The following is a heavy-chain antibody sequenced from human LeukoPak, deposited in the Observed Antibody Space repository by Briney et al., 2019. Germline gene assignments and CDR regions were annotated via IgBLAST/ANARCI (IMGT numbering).Heavy chain of an antibody. Sequence: PGRSLRLSCAASGFTFDDYAMHWVRQAPGKGLEWVSGISWNSGSIGYADSVKGRFTISRDNAKNSLYLQMNSLRAEDTALYYCAKDIAASSNGVNYWGQGTLVTVSS. V-gene: IGHV3-9*01. CDR1: GFTFDDYA. D-gene: IGHD6-6*01. J-gene: IGHJ4*02. CDR3: AKDIAASSNGVNY. CDR2: ISWNSGSI.